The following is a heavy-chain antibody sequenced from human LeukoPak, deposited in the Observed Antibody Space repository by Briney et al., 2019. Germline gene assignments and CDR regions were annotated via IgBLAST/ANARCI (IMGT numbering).Heavy chain of an antibody. CDR3: ARDIVTSYYDSPDNC. J-gene: IGHJ4*02. Sequence: PGGSLRLSCAASGFTVSTNYMSWARQARGKGREWVSVIYSDGNTYYADSVKGRFTISRDNSKNTLYLQMNSLRAEDTALYYCARDIVTSYYDSPDNCWGQGTLVTVSS. CDR2: IYSDGNT. D-gene: IGHD3-9*01. V-gene: IGHV3-66*01. CDR1: GFTVSTNY.